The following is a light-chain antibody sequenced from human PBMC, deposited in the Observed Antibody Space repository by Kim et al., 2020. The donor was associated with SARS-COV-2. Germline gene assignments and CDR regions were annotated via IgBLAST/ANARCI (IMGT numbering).Light chain of an antibody. CDR2: DVT. CDR3: CSYAGSYTWV. CDR1: SSDVGDYKD. V-gene: IGLV2-11*03. J-gene: IGLJ3*02. Sequence: GQSVNNACTGNSSDVGDYKDGYGYQQHQGKAPKRMIYDVTKRASGVPDRFSGSKSGSSASLTISGLQAEDEADYYCCSYAGSYTWVFGGGTQLTVL.